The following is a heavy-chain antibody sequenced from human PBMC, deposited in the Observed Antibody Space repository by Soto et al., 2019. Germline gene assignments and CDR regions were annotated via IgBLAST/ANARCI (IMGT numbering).Heavy chain of an antibody. Sequence: QVQLVQSGAEVKKPGASVKVSCKASGYTFTGYYMHWVRQAPGQGLEWMGWINPNSGGTNYAQKFQGWVTMTRDTSISTAYMELSRLRSDDTAVYYCARELWFGELSPVLDPWGQGTLVTVSS. D-gene: IGHD3-10*01. CDR2: INPNSGGT. CDR1: GYTFTGYY. J-gene: IGHJ5*02. CDR3: ARELWFGELSPVLDP. V-gene: IGHV1-2*04.